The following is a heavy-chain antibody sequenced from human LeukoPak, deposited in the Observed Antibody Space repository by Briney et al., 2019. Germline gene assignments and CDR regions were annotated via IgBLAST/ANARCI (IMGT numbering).Heavy chain of an antibody. V-gene: IGHV3-23*01. J-gene: IGHJ4*02. CDR2: ISGSGGST. CDR3: AKDGHYDYVWGSYRCDY. Sequence: GGSLRLSCAASGFTFSSYAMSWVRQAPGKGLEWVSAISGSGGSTYYADSVKGRFTISRDNSKNTLYLQMNSLRAEDTAVYYCAKDGHYDYVWGSYRCDYWGQGTLVTVSS. CDR1: GFTFSSYA. D-gene: IGHD3-16*02.